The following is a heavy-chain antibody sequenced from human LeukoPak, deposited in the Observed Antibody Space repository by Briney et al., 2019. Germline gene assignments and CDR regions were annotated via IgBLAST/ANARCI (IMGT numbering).Heavy chain of an antibody. CDR3: ARRASYGYGWFDP. CDR2: IYYSGST. J-gene: IGHJ5*02. V-gene: IGHV4-59*08. Sequence: PSETLSLTCTVSGGSISSYYWSWIRQPPGKGLQWIGYIYYSGSTNYNPSLKSRVTISVDTSKNQFSLKLSSVTAADTAVYYCARRASYGYGWFDPWGQGTLVTVSS. CDR1: GGSISSYY. D-gene: IGHD5-18*01.